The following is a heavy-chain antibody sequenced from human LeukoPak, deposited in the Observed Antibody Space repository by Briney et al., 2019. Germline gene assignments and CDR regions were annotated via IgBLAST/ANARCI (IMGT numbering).Heavy chain of an antibody. CDR2: IYHSGST. Sequence: PSQTLSLTCTVSGGSISSGGYYWSWIRQPPGKGLEWIGYIYHSGSTYYNPSLKSRVTISVDRSKNQFSLKLSSVTAADTAVYYCARADPLSIAARPNYFDYWGQGTLVTVSS. CDR1: GGSISSGGYY. J-gene: IGHJ4*02. V-gene: IGHV4-30-2*01. CDR3: ARADPLSIAARPNYFDY. D-gene: IGHD6-6*01.